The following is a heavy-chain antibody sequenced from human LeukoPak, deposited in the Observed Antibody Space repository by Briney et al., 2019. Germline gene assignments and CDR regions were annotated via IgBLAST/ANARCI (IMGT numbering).Heavy chain of an antibody. Sequence: PSETLSLTCAVYGGSFSGYYWGWIRQPPGKGLEWIGSVYSSGNTYYNPSLKSRVTISVDTSKNQFSLKVSSLTAADTAIYHCARSSTTCYYVDYWGQGSLVTVSS. CDR1: GGSFSGYY. CDR2: VYSSGNT. CDR3: ARSSTTCYYVDY. J-gene: IGHJ4*02. V-gene: IGHV4-34*01. D-gene: IGHD2-2*01.